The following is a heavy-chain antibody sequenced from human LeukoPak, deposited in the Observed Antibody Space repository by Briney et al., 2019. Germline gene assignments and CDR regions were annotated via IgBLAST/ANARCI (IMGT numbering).Heavy chain of an antibody. CDR1: GYTLTELS. Sequence: ASVKVSCKVSGYTLTELSMHWVRQAPGKGLEWMGGFDPEDSETIYAQKFQGRVTMTRDTSTSTVYMELSSLRSEDTAVYYCARGGAIQLTNRGYFDYWGQGTLVTVSS. J-gene: IGHJ4*02. CDR2: FDPEDSET. V-gene: IGHV1-24*01. D-gene: IGHD5-18*01. CDR3: ARGGAIQLTNRGYFDY.